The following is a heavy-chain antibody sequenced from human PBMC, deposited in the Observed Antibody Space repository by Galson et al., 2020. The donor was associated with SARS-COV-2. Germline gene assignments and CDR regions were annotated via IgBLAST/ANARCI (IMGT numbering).Heavy chain of an antibody. CDR1: GFTFSSYW. CDR2: INSDGSST. V-gene: IGHV3-74*01. D-gene: IGHD6-13*01. CDR3: ARDRGSSWYRNWFDP. J-gene: IGHJ5*02. Sequence: GESLKISCAASGFTFSSYWMHWVRQAPGKGLVWVSRINSDGSSTSYADSVKGRFTISRDNAKNTLYLQMNSLRAEDTAVYYCARDRGSSWYRNWFDPWGQGTLVTVSS.